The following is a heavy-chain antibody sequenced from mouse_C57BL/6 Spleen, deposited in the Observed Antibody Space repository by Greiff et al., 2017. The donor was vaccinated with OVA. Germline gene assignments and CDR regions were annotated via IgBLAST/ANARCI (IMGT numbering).Heavy chain of an antibody. D-gene: IGHD1-1*01. CDR3: ASDYGSPHWYFDV. J-gene: IGHJ1*03. CDR2: IYPGDGDT. Sequence: VQGVESGPELVKPGASVKISCKASGYAFSSYWMNWVKQRHGKGLEWIGRIYPGDGDTNYNGKFKGKATLTADKSSSTAYMQLSSLSSEDSSVYFVASDYGSPHWYFDVWGTGTTVTVSS. CDR1: GYAFSSYW. V-gene: IGHV1-82*01.